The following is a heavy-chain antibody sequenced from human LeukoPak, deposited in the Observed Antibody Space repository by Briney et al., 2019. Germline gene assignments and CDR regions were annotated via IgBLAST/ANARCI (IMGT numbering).Heavy chain of an antibody. CDR2: ISYDGSNK. J-gene: IGHJ4*02. CDR3: ARDRVVAVAGLGY. V-gene: IGHV3-30*01. D-gene: IGHD6-19*01. Sequence: QPGRSLRLSCAASGFTFSSYAMHWVRQAPGKGLEWVAVISYDGSNKYYADSVKGRFTISRDNSKNTLYLQMNSLRAEDTAVYYCARDRVVAVAGLGYWGQGTLVTVSS. CDR1: GFTFSSYA.